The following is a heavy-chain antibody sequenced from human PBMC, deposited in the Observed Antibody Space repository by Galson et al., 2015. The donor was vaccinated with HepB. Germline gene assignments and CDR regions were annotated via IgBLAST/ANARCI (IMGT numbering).Heavy chain of an antibody. CDR1: GFIVSRNY. Sequence: SLRLSCAASGFIVSRNYMTWVRQAPGRGLEWVSIIYSAGNTNYADSVKGRFTTSRDNSKNTVYLQMNSLRVEGTAVYYCARVWGGFGNDTFDIWGQGTMVTVSS. D-gene: IGHD3-16*01. J-gene: IGHJ3*02. CDR3: ARVWGGFGNDTFDI. V-gene: IGHV3-53*01. CDR2: IYSAGNT.